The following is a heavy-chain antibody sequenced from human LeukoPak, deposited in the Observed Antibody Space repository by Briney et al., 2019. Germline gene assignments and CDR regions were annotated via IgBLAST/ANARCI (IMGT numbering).Heavy chain of an antibody. CDR2: IYYSGCT. D-gene: IGHD1-1*01. CDR3: ARGNWNDVVGYYFDY. Sequence: PSETLSLTCTVSGGSITSSSYYWGWIRQPPGKGLEWIGSIYYSGCTYYNPSLKSRVTISVDTSKNQFSLKLSSVTAADTAVYYCARGNWNDVVGYYFDYWGQGTLVTVSS. J-gene: IGHJ4*02. V-gene: IGHV4-39*07. CDR1: GGSITSSSYY.